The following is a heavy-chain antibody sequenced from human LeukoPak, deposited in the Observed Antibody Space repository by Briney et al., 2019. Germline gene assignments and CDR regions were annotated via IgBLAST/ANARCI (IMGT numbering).Heavy chain of an antibody. CDR1: GFTFDDYA. J-gene: IGHJ4*02. CDR2: ISWNSGSI. CDR3: AKDFGYYGSGSYFDY. D-gene: IGHD3-10*01. V-gene: IGHV3-9*01. Sequence: GGSLRLSCAASGFTFDDYAMHWVRQAPEKGLEWVSGISWNSGSIGYADSVKGRFTISRDNAKNSLYLQMNSLRAEDTALYYCAKDFGYYGSGSYFDYWGQGTLVTVSS.